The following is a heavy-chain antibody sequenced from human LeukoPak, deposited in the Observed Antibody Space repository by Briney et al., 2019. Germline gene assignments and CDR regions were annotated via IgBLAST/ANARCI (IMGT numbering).Heavy chain of an antibody. CDR3: ARAFGVGATDYYYMDV. Sequence: SETLSLTCTVSGGSISSYYWSWIRQPPGKGLEWIGYIYYSGSTNYNPSLKGRVTISVDTSKNQFSLKLSSVTAADTAVYYCARAFGVGATDYYYMDVWGKGTTVTISS. J-gene: IGHJ6*03. CDR1: GGSISSYY. CDR2: IYYSGST. D-gene: IGHD1-26*01. V-gene: IGHV4-59*01.